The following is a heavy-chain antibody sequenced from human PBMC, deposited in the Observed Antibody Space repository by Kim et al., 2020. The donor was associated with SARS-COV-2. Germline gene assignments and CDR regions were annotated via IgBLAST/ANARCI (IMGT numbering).Heavy chain of an antibody. J-gene: IGHJ4*02. CDR2: IYYSGST. V-gene: IGHV4-31*03. CDR1: GGSISSGGYY. Sequence: SETLSLTCTVSGGSISSGGYYWSWIRQHPGKGLEWIGYIYYSGSTYYNPSLKSRVTISVDTSKNQFSLKLSSVTAADTAVYYCAGSGYSYGFDYWGQGTLVTVSS. D-gene: IGHD5-18*01. CDR3: AGSGYSYGFDY.